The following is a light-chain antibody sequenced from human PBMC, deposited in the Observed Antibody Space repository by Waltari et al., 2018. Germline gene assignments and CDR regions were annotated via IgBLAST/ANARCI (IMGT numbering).Light chain of an antibody. J-gene: IGLJ1*01. Sequence: QSALTPPPSATGSPGQSVTISCPGGSWDVGAYRYVPWYQQHPGRAPKVIMYEVDKRPSGVPDRFSGSKSGTTASLTISGLKVEDEADYYCTSYGGTNNFLFGSGTKVTV. CDR1: SWDVGAYRY. V-gene: IGLV2-8*01. CDR3: TSYGGTNNFL. CDR2: EVD.